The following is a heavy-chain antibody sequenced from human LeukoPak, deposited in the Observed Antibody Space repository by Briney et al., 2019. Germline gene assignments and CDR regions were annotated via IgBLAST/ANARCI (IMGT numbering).Heavy chain of an antibody. CDR1: GDSISSYY. J-gene: IGHJ2*01. Sequence: SETLSLTCTVSGDSISSYYWSWIRQPPGKGLEWIGYFYSSESTNYNPSLKSRVTISLDTSNNQCSLKLSSVTAADTAVYYCARLSTLNWYFDLWGRGTLVTAPS. V-gene: IGHV4-4*09. CDR3: ARLSTLNWYFDL. CDR2: FYSSEST.